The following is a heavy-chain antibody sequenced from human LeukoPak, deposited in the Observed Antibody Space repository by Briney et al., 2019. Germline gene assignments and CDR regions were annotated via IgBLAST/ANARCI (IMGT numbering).Heavy chain of an antibody. V-gene: IGHV4-39*07. CDR2: IYYSGST. CDR1: GGSISSSSYY. D-gene: IGHD3-3*01. CDR3: ARANTNYDFWSGYSEGNYFDY. Sequence: SETLSLTCTVSGGSISSSSYYWGWIRQPPGKGLEWIGSIYYSGSTYYNPSLKSRVTISVDTSKNQFSLKLSSVTAADTAVYYCARANTNYDFWSGYSEGNYFDYWGQGTLVTVSS. J-gene: IGHJ4*02.